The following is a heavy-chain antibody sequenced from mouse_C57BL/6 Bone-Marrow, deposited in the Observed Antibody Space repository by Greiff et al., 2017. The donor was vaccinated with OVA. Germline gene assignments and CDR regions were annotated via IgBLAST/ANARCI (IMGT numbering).Heavy chain of an antibody. Sequence: VQLQQSGAELVRPGSSVKLSCKASGYTFTSYWMDWVKQRPGQGLEWIGNIYPSDSETHYNQKFKDKATLTVDKSSSTAYMQLSSLTSEDSAVYYCARLTGRGDYWGQGTTLTVSS. CDR1: GYTFTSYW. D-gene: IGHD4-1*01. CDR2: IYPSDSET. J-gene: IGHJ2*01. V-gene: IGHV1-61*01. CDR3: ARLTGRGDY.